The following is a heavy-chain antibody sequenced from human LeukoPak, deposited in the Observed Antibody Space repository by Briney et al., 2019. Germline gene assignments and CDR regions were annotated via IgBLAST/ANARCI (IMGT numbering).Heavy chain of an antibody. Sequence: SVKVSCKASGGTFSSYAISWVRQASGQGLEWMGGIIPIFGTANYAQKFQGRVTITADKSTSTAYMELSSLRSEDTAVYYCARDYNDILTGFTIWYYYGMDVWGKGTTVTVSS. CDR3: ARDYNDILTGFTIWYYYGMDV. D-gene: IGHD3-9*01. J-gene: IGHJ6*04. CDR1: GGTFSSYA. CDR2: IIPIFGTA. V-gene: IGHV1-69*06.